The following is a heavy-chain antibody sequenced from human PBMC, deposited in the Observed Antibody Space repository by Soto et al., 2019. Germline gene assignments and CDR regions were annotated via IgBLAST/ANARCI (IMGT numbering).Heavy chain of an antibody. V-gene: IGHV1-2*04. CDR3: ARGGPFGVVIIRYYYYGMDV. Sequence: ASLKVSCKSSLYTFTGYYMHWVRQAAGQGLEWMGLINPNSGGTNYAQKFQCWVTMTRDTSISTAYMELSRLRSDGTAVYYCARGGPFGVVIIRYYYYGMDVWGQGTTVTVSS. CDR2: INPNSGGT. J-gene: IGHJ6*02. CDR1: LYTFTGYY. D-gene: IGHD3-3*01.